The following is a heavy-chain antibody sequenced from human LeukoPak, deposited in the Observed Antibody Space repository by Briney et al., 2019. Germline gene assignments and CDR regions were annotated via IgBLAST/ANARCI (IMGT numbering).Heavy chain of an antibody. CDR1: GCSVSSGSYY. Sequence: SETLSLTCTVSGCSVSSGSYYWSWIRQPPGKGLEWIGYIYYSGSTNYNPSLKSRVTISVDTSKNQFSLKLSSVTAADTAVYYCARGFDRETYYFDYWGQGTLVTVSS. D-gene: IGHD3-9*01. V-gene: IGHV4-61*01. CDR2: IYYSGST. J-gene: IGHJ4*02. CDR3: ARGFDRETYYFDY.